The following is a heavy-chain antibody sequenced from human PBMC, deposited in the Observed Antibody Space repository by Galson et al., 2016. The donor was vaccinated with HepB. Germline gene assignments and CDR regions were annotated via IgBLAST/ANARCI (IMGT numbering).Heavy chain of an antibody. J-gene: IGHJ4*02. CDR2: ISHSWTT. CDR3: ARQKAETGHFDY. D-gene: IGHD6-13*01. Sequence: SETLSLTCAVSGGSIISTNWWSWVRQPPGKGLEWIGEISHSWTTNSNPSLGSRVTIAVDKSKNQFSLKLISVTAADTAVYYCARQKAETGHFDYWGQGTLVTVSS. CDR1: GGSIISTNW. V-gene: IGHV4-4*02.